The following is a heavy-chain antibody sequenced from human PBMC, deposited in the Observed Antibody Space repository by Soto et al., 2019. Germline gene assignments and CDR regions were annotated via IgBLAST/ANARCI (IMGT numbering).Heavy chain of an antibody. D-gene: IGHD1-1*01. CDR1: GYTFTSYA. CDR2: INAGNGNT. CDR3: ASLYFPTGTTDDDGYYYYYGMDV. V-gene: IGHV1-3*01. Sequence: ASVKVSCKASGYTFTSYAMHWVRQAPGQRLEWMGWINAGNGNTKYSQKFQGRVTITRDTSASTAYMELSSLRSEDTAVYYCASLYFPTGTTDDDGYYYYYGMDVWGQGTTVTVSS. J-gene: IGHJ6*02.